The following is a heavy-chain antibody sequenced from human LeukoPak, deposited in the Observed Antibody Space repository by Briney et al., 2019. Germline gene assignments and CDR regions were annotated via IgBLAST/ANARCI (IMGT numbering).Heavy chain of an antibody. D-gene: IGHD4-17*01. J-gene: IGHJ4*02. CDR3: ARVPISTTARGYFDY. Sequence: ETPSLTCTVSGGSVSSGSYYWSWIRQPPGKGLEWIGYIYFSGSTTYNPSLNSRVTISVDTSKNKFSLKLSSVTAADTAVYYCARVPISTTARGYFDYWGQGTLVTVSS. CDR1: GGSVSSGSYY. V-gene: IGHV4-61*01. CDR2: IYFSGST.